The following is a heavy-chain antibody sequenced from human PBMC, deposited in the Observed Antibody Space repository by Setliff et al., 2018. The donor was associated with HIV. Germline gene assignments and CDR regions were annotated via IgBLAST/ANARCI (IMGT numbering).Heavy chain of an antibody. Sequence: PSETLSLTCTVSGGSISSGSYYWSWIRQPAGKGLEWIGRIYTSGSTKYNPSLKSRVTISVDTSKNQFSLKVSSVTAADTAVYYCATYADRESNRFDPWGQGILVTVSS. CDR1: GGSISSGSYY. J-gene: IGHJ5*02. D-gene: IGHD3-10*01. V-gene: IGHV4-61*02. CDR2: IYTSGST. CDR3: ATYADRESNRFDP.